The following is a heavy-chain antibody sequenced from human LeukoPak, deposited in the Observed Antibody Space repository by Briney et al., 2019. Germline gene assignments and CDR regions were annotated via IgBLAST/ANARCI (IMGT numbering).Heavy chain of an antibody. CDR3: AADLPGGAMFDP. D-gene: IGHD3-16*01. CDR2: IVVGSGNT. V-gene: IGHV1-58*02. Sequence: SVKVSCKASGYTFSSSTIQWVRQARGQRLEWMGWIVVGSGNTNYAQNFQERVTITRHMSTTTAYMEVSSLRSEDTAVYYCAADLPGGAMFDPWGQGTLVTVSS. J-gene: IGHJ5*02. CDR1: GYTFSSST.